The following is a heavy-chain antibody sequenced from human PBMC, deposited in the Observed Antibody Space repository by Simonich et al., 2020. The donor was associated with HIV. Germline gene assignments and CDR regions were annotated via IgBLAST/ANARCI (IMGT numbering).Heavy chain of an antibody. CDR1: GFTFSSYS. V-gene: IGHV3-48*01. J-gene: IGHJ3*02. CDR3: ARDRYAYCGGDCYSGAFDI. Sequence: EVQLVESGGGLVQPGGSLRPSCAAAGFTFSSYSMKWGRQAPGKGLEWVAYIRSSRNTIYYADSVKGRFTISRDNAKNSLYLQMNSLRAEDTAVYYCARDRYAYCGGDCYSGAFDIWGQGTMVTVSS. CDR2: IRSSRNTI. D-gene: IGHD2-21*02.